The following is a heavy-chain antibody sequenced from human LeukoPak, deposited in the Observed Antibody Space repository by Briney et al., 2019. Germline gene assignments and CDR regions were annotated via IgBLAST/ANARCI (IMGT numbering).Heavy chain of an antibody. CDR2: ISDDGSNK. D-gene: IGHD3-22*01. V-gene: IGHV3-30*03. CDR3: ARDGPDSIQPTSYYYYYYYMDV. Sequence: TGGSLRLSCAASGFSFSTYGVHRVRQAPGKGLEWVAYISDDGSNKYYADSVKGRFTISRDNSKNTLYLQMNSLRAEDTAVYYCARDGPDSIQPTSYYYYYYYMDVWGKGTTVTVSS. J-gene: IGHJ6*03. CDR1: GFSFSTYG.